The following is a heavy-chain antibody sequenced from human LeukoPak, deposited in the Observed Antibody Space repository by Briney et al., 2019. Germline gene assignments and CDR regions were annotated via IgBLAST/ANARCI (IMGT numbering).Heavy chain of an antibody. CDR1: GDSVSSNSAA. CDR2: TYYRSRWYY. D-gene: IGHD1-26*01. V-gene: IGHV6-1*01. Sequence: SQTLSLTCAISGDSVSSNSAAWNWIRQSPSRGLEWLGCTYYRSRWYYDYAASVKGPTTINPNTTRTQFSLQLNPVTPEDTALYYCTRGGRYSFDYGGQGTLVTVSS. CDR3: TRGGRYSFDY. J-gene: IGHJ4*02.